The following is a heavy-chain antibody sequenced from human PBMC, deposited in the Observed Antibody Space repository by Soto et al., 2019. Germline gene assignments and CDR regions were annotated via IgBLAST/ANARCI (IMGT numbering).Heavy chain of an antibody. J-gene: IGHJ4*02. CDR1: GGSISSYY. V-gene: IGHV4-59*01. Sequence: PSETLSLTCTVSGGSISSYYWSWIRQPPGKGLEWIGYIYDSGSTNYNPSLKSRVTISVDTSKNQFSLRLTSVTAADTAVYYCASAFHYWGQGTLVTVSS. CDR2: IYDSGST. CDR3: ASAFHY.